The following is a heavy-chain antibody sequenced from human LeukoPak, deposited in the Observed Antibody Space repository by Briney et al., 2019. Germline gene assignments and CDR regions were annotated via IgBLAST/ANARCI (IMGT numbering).Heavy chain of an antibody. CDR3: ARDRDLDDAFDV. D-gene: IGHD3-3*01. CDR1: GDSMTSYY. Sequence: SETLSLTCTVSGDSMTSYYWSWIRQPPGKGLEWIGYIYYSGSTKYNPSLKSRVTISLDTSKTQFSLNLSPVTAADTAMYYCARDRDLDDAFDVWGQGTMVTVSS. V-gene: IGHV4-59*01. CDR2: IYYSGST. J-gene: IGHJ3*01.